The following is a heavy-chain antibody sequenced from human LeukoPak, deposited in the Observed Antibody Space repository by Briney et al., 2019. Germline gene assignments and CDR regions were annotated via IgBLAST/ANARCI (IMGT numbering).Heavy chain of an antibody. D-gene: IGHD2/OR15-2a*01. CDR3: AKVVAGNIDYYFDY. Sequence: GGSLRLSCAASGFSNYAMSWVRQAPGKGLEWVAGISGTGGSTHYADSVKGRFTISRDNSKNTVYLQMRNLRVEHTAVYYCAKVVAGNIDYYFDYWGQGILVAVSS. CDR1: GFSNYA. J-gene: IGHJ4*02. CDR2: ISGTGGST. V-gene: IGHV3-23*01.